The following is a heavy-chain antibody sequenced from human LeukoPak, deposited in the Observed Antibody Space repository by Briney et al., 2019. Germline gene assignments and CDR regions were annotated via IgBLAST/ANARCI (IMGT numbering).Heavy chain of an antibody. CDR1: GYTFTGYY. J-gene: IGHJ4*02. D-gene: IGHD3-22*01. CDR3: ARGGYYYDSSGYYPFQDY. CDR2: INPNTGDT. V-gene: IGHV1-2*02. Sequence: ASVRVSCKASGYTFTGYYMHWVRQAPGQGLEWMGWINPNTGDTHYAQKFQGRVTMTRDTSISTAYMELSRLRSDDTAVYYCARGGYYYDSSGYYPFQDYWGQGTLVTVSS.